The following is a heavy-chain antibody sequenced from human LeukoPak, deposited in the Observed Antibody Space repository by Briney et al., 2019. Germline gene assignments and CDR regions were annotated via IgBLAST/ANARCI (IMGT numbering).Heavy chain of an antibody. CDR1: GFTFDDYA. CDR2: ISWNSGSI. D-gene: IGHD3-22*01. Sequence: GGSLRLSCAASGFTFDDYAMHWVRQAPGKGLEWVSGISWNSGSICYADSVKGRFTISRDNAKNSLYLQMNSLRAEDTALYYCAKDMYYYDSSGPLDYWGQGTLVTVSS. CDR3: AKDMYYYDSSGPLDY. V-gene: IGHV3-9*01. J-gene: IGHJ4*02.